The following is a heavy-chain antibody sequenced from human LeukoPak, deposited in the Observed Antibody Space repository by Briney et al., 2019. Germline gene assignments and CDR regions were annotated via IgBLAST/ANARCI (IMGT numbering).Heavy chain of an antibody. CDR2: IIPIFGTA. CDR1: GGTFSSYA. J-gene: IGHJ5*02. CDR3: ARGEQPLGYCSNGVCPRYWFDP. V-gene: IGHV1-69*13. Sequence: SVKVSCKASGGTFSSYAISWVRQAPGQGLEWMGGIIPIFGTANYAQKFQGRVTITADESTSIAYMELSSLRSEDTAVYYCARGEQPLGYCSNGVCPRYWFDPWGQGTLVTVSS. D-gene: IGHD2-8*01.